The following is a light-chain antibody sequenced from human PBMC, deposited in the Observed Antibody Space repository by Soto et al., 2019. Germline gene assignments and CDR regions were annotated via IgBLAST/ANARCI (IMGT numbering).Light chain of an antibody. CDR3: QQTYNPTFT. CDR2: AAS. J-gene: IGKJ3*01. Sequence: DIPMTQSPSSLSASVGDRVTITCRASQIIGNYLNLYQQKPGKAPKFLIYAASTLQSGVPTRFSGSGSGTDFTLDINSLQPEDVETDDCQQTYNPTFTFDPGTKVDIK. CDR1: QIIGNY. V-gene: IGKV1-39*01.